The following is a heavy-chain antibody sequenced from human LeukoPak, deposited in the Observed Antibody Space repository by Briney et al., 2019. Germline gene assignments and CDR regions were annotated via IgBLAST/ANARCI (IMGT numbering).Heavy chain of an antibody. J-gene: IGHJ4*02. CDR2: IYYSGST. V-gene: IGHV4-39*07. Sequence: SETLSLTCTVSGGSISSSSYYWGWIRQPPGKGLEWIGSIYYSGSTYYNPSLESRVTISVDTSKNQFSLKLSSVTAADTAVYYCARASDYYGSGSYWGYWGQGTLVTVSS. CDR3: ARASDYYGSGSYWGY. CDR1: GGSISSSSYY. D-gene: IGHD3-10*01.